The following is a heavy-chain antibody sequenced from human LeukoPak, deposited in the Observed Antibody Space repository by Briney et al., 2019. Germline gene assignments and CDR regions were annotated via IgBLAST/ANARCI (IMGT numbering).Heavy chain of an antibody. J-gene: IGHJ5*02. V-gene: IGHV4-4*07. CDR2: IYTSGST. CDR3: ARVEVGSWYGGQYNWFDP. Sequence: PSETLSLTCTVSGGSISSYYWSWIRQPAGKGLEWIGRIYTSGSTNYNPSLKSRVTMSVDTSKNQFTLKLSSVTAADTAVYYCARVEVGSWYGGQYNWFDPWGQGTLVTVSS. D-gene: IGHD6-13*01. CDR1: GGSISSYY.